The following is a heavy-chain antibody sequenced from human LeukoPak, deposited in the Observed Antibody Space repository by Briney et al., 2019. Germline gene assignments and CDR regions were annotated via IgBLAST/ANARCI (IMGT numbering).Heavy chain of an antibody. D-gene: IGHD2-15*01. V-gene: IGHV3-53*01. CDR1: GFTVSSTY. J-gene: IGHJ4*02. Sequence: GGSLRLSCAASGFTVSSTYMSWVRQAPGKGLEWVSVIYSGGKVYYIDSVKGRFTISSDTSKNTLYLQLNSLRVEDTAVYFCAGRHCSGGGCYFAGADPFDYWGQGTLVTVSS. CDR3: AGRHCSGGGCYFAGADPFDY. CDR2: IYSGGKV.